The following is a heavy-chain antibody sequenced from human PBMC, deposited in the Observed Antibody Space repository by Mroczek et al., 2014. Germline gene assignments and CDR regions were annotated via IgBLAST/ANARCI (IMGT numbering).Heavy chain of an antibody. CDR1: GGSFSGYY. D-gene: IGHD1-14*01. V-gene: IGHV4-34*01. CDR2: INHSGST. J-gene: IGHJ4*02. CDR3: ATPLGSNRQLNY. Sequence: QVQLQQWGAGLLKPSETLSLTCAVYGGSFSGYYWSWIRQPPGKGLEWIGEINHSGSTNYNPSLKSRVTISVDTSKNQFSLKLSSVTAADTAVYYCATPLGSNRQLNYWGQGTLVTVSS.